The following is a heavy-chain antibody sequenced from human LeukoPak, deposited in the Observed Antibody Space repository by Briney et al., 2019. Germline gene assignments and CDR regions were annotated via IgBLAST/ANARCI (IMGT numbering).Heavy chain of an antibody. D-gene: IGHD1-26*01. CDR2: ISHSGST. CDR1: GGSFTGFY. CDR3: ARTYSGSFDFDY. Sequence: SETLSLTCAVYGGSFTGFYWSWIRQPPGKGLEWIGEISHSGSTNYNPSLKSRVTISVDTSKNQFSLKLSSVTAADTAVYYCARTYSGSFDFDYWGQGTLVTVSS. J-gene: IGHJ4*02. V-gene: IGHV4-34*01.